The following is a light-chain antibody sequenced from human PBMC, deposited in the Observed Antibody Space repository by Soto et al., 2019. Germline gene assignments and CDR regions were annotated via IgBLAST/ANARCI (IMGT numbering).Light chain of an antibody. CDR2: GAS. J-gene: IGKJ5*01. CDR1: QSVSSSY. CDR3: QHYDSLPIT. V-gene: IGKV3-20*01. Sequence: IVLKQSPGTLYLSPGDRATLSCRASQSVSSSYVAWYQQKTGQPPRLLSYGASSRATGIPDRCSGSGAGTDCTLTISRLEPEDVAVFYCQHYDSLPITFGQGTRLEIK.